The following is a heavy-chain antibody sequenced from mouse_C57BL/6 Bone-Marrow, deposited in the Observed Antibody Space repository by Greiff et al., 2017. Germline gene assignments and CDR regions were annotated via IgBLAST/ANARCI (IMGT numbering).Heavy chain of an antibody. V-gene: IGHV14-1*01. CDR3: TNYYSNPYYAMDY. CDR1: GFNIKDYY. Sequence: DVQLQESGAELVRPGASVKLSCTASGFNIKDYYMHWVKQRPEQGLEWIGRIDPEDGDTEYAPKFQGKATMTADTSSNTAYLQLSSLTSEDTAVYYCTNYYSNPYYAMDYWGQGTSVTVSS. J-gene: IGHJ4*01. CDR2: IDPEDGDT. D-gene: IGHD2-5*01.